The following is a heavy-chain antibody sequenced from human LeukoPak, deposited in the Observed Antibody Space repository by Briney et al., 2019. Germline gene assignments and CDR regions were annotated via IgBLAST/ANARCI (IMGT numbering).Heavy chain of an antibody. CDR2: IKQDGSEK. J-gene: IGHJ3*02. V-gene: IGHV3-7*01. CDR1: GFTFSSYW. D-gene: IGHD6-13*01. Sequence: PGGSLRLSCAASGFTFSSYWMSWVRQAPGKGLEWVANIKQDGSEKYYVDSVKGRFTISRDNAKNSLYLQMNSLRGEDTAVYYCARARTSQQLNSFDIWGQGTMVTVSS. CDR3: ARARTSQQLNSFDI.